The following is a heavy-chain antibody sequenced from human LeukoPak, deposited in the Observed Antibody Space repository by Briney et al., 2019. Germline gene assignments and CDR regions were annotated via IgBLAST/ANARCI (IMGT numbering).Heavy chain of an antibody. CDR2: ISGSGSET. CDR1: GFNFSPYG. D-gene: IGHD7-27*01. Sequence: PGGSLRLSCAASGFNFSPYGMSWIRQAPGKGLEWVAGISGSGSETYYADSVKGRFTISRDNFKNTVDLQMNSLRADDTAVYYCAKLGTYFYFDFWGRGTLVTVSS. CDR3: AKLGTYFYFDF. V-gene: IGHV3-23*01. J-gene: IGHJ2*01.